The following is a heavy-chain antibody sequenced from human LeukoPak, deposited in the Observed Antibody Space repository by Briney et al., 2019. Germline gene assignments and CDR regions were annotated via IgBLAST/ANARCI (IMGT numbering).Heavy chain of an antibody. D-gene: IGHD3-22*01. J-gene: IGHJ4*02. CDR1: GFTFSSYS. V-gene: IGHV3-48*04. CDR3: ARGYSSGYKTAGY. Sequence: GGSLRLSCAASGFTFSSYSMNWVRQAPGKGLGWVSYISTNGNNMYYADSVKGRFTISRDNTKNSLYLQMNSLTAEDTAIYYCARGYSSGYKTAGYWGQGSLVTVSS. CDR2: ISTNGNNM.